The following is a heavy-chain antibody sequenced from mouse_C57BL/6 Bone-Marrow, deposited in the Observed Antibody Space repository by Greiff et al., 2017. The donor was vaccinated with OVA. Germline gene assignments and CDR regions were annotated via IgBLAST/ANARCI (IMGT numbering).Heavy chain of an antibody. CDR3: VRERHYWYFDV. CDR2: IRSKSSNYAT. J-gene: IGHJ1*03. Sequence: DVHLVESGGGLVQPKGSLKLSCAASGFTFNTYAMHWVRQAPGQGLEWVARIRSKSSNYATYYADSVKDRFTISRDDSQSMHYLQMNNLKTEDTAMYYCVRERHYWYFDVWGTGTTVTVSS. D-gene: IGHD6-1*01. CDR1: GFTFNTYA. V-gene: IGHV10-3*01.